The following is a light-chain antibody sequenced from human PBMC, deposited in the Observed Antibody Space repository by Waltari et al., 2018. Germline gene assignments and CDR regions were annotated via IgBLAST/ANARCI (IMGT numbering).Light chain of an antibody. CDR1: SSNIGSNY. CDR2: RNN. J-gene: IGLJ1*01. V-gene: IGLV1-47*01. Sequence: QSVLTQPPSASGTPGQRVTISCSGSSSNIGSNYVYWYQQLPGTAPKLLIYRNNQRPSGVPYRFSGSKSGTSASLAIGGLRSEDEADYYCAAWDGTLSGLFGTGTKVTVL. CDR3: AAWDGTLSGL.